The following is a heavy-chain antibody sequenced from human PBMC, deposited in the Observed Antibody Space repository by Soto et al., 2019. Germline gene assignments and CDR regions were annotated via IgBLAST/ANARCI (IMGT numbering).Heavy chain of an antibody. CDR1: GFTFSDYY. J-gene: IGHJ4*02. V-gene: IGHV3-11*01. CDR2: ISSGGSTI. Sequence: GGSLRLSCAASGFTFSDYYMSWIRQAPGKGLEWVSYISSGGSTIYYADSVKGRFTISRDNAKNSLYLQMNSLRAEDTAVYYCARDDEPYYYDSSGYYDYWGQGTLVTVSS. CDR3: ARDDEPYYYDSSGYYDY. D-gene: IGHD3-22*01.